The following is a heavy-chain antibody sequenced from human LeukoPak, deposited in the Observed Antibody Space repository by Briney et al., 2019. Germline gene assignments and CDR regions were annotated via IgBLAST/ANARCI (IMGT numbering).Heavy chain of an antibody. CDR2: ISGSGQSI. D-gene: IGHD1-14*01. CDR1: GFTFSDYG. CDR3: ARDQTGTGETLPDY. Sequence: GGSLRLSCAGSGFTFSDYGMNWVRQAPGKGLEWVSVISGSGQSIHHADSVKGRFTISRDNSKNALYLQMNSLRAEDTAVYYCARDQTGTGETLPDYWGQGTLVTVSS. J-gene: IGHJ4*02. V-gene: IGHV3-23*01.